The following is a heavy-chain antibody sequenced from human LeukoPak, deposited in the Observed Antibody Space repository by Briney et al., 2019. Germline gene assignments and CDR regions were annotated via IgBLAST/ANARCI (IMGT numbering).Heavy chain of an antibody. CDR1: GFNFGEFW. CDR3: AKDTSTFIAAAGDY. V-gene: IGHV3-7*03. J-gene: IGHJ4*02. D-gene: IGHD6-13*01. Sequence: PEGSLRLSCAASGFNFGEFWMAWVRQTPGMGLEWVADIKEDGSESFYVDSVKGRFTISRDNAKNSLYLQMNSLRAEDTALYYCAKDTSTFIAAAGDYWGQGTLVTVSS. CDR2: IKEDGSES.